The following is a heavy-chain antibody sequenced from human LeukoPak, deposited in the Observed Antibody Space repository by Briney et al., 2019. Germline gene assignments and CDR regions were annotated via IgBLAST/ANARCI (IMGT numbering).Heavy chain of an antibody. CDR2: ISSSGSTI. CDR3: ARGGLSSAASFDY. D-gene: IGHD6-19*01. J-gene: IGHJ4*02. Sequence: GGSLRLSCAASGFTFSTYSMNWVRQAPGKGLEWVSYISSSGSTIYYADSVKGRFTISRDNAKNSLYLQMNSLRAEDTAVYYCARGGLSSAASFDYWGQGTLVTVSS. V-gene: IGHV3-48*01. CDR1: GFTFSTYS.